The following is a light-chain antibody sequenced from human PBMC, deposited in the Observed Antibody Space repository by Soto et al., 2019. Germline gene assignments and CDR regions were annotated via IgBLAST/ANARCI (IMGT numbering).Light chain of an antibody. V-gene: IGLV1-40*01. CDR1: SSNIGAGYD. CDR2: GNS. CDR3: QSYDSSLSGYV. Sequence: VLTQPPSVSGAPGRRVTISCTGSSSNIGAGYDVHWYQQLPGTAPKLLIYGNSNRPSGVPDRFSGSKSGTSASLAITGLHAEDEADYYCQSYDSSLSGYVFGTGTKVTVL. J-gene: IGLJ1*01.